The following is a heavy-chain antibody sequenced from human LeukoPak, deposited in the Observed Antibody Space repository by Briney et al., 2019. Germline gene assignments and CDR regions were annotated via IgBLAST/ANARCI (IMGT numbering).Heavy chain of an antibody. CDR2: ISSSSSFT. Sequence: GGSLRLSCAASGFTFSDYYMSWIRQAPGKGLEWVSYISSSSSFTNYADSVKGRFTTSRDNAKNSLYLQMNSLRAEDTAVYYCARDHSGSYKYYFDYWGQGTLVTVSS. CDR3: ARDHSGSYKYYFDY. J-gene: IGHJ4*02. D-gene: IGHD1-26*01. CDR1: GFTFSDYY. V-gene: IGHV3-11*06.